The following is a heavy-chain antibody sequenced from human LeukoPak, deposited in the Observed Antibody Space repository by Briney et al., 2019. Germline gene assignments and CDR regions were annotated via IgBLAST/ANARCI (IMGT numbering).Heavy chain of an antibody. CDR3: ARVHSSSWSGSYLDS. CDR1: GFTFSSYS. D-gene: IGHD6-13*01. J-gene: IGHJ4*02. Sequence: PGGSLRLSCAASGFTFSSYSMNWVRQAPGKGLEWVSSISSSSSYIYYADSVKGRFTISRDNAKNSLYLQMNSLRAEGTAVYYCARVHSSSWSGSYLDSWGQGTQVTVSS. CDR2: ISSSSSYI. V-gene: IGHV3-21*01.